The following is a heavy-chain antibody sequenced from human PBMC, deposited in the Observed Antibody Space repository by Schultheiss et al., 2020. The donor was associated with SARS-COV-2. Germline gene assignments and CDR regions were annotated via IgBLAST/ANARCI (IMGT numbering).Heavy chain of an antibody. CDR1: GFTFSSYA. Sequence: GGSLRLSCAASGFTFSSYAMSWVRQAPGKGLEWVSSISGSGGGTYYADSVKGRFTISRDNSKNTLYLQMNSLRAEDTAVYYCAKGVTPLYGMDVWGQGTTVTVSS. CDR2: ISGSGGGT. V-gene: IGHV3-23*01. CDR3: AKGVTPLYGMDV. D-gene: IGHD2-21*02. J-gene: IGHJ6*02.